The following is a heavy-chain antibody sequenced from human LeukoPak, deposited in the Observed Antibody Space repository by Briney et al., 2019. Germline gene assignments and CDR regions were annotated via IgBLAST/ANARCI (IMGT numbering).Heavy chain of an antibody. CDR3: AKEHDILTGYSPRSIFDY. V-gene: IGHV3-30*02. J-gene: IGHJ4*02. CDR1: GFTFSSYG. Sequence: GGPLRLSCAASGFTFSSYGMHWVRQAPGKGLEWVAFIRYDGSNKYYADSVKGRFTISRDNSKNTLYLQMNSLRAEDTAVYYCAKEHDILTGYSPRSIFDYWGQGTLVTVSS. D-gene: IGHD3-9*01. CDR2: IRYDGSNK.